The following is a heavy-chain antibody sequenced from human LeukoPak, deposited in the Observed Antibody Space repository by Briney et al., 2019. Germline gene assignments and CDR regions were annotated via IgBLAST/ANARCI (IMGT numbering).Heavy chain of an antibody. D-gene: IGHD1-26*01. CDR2: IYSGGST. Sequence: GGSLRLSCAASGFTVSSNYMSWVRQAPGKGLEWVSVIYSGGSTYYADSVKGRFTISRDNSKNTLYLQMNSLRAEDTAVYYCARVYSVGANPADYWGQGTLVTVSS. V-gene: IGHV3-53*01. CDR1: GFTVSSNY. J-gene: IGHJ4*02. CDR3: ARVYSVGANPADY.